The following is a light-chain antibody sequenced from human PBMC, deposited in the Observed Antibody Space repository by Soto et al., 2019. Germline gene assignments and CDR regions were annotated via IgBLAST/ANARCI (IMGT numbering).Light chain of an antibody. J-gene: IGKJ1*01. CDR2: DAY. CDR3: QQYATYAPST. CDR1: QSIGTW. Sequence: DIQLTQSPSTLSASVGDRITITCRASQSIGTWLAWYQHRPGEGPKLLIHDAYSLESGVPSRFSGSGSATEFSLTISSLESGDSGTYHCQQYATYAPSTFGQGTKVEIK. V-gene: IGKV1-5*01.